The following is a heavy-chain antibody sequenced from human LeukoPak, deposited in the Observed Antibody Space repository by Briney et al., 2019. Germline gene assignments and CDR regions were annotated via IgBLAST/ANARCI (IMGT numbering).Heavy chain of an antibody. CDR3: ARLLPYCSGGSCYSLIGAFDI. D-gene: IGHD2-15*01. CDR1: GDSVSSNSAA. V-gene: IGHV6-1*01. Sequence: SQTLSLTCAISGDSVSSNSAAWNWIRQSPSRGLEWLGRTYYRSKWYNDYAVSVKSRITINSDTSKNQFSLQLNSVTPEDTAVYYCARLLPYCSGGSCYSLIGAFDIWGQGTMVTVSS. J-gene: IGHJ3*02. CDR2: TYYRSKWYN.